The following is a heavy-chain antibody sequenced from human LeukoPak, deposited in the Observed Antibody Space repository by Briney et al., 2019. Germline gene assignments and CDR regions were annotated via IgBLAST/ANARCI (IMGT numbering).Heavy chain of an antibody. Sequence: PSETLSLTCTVSGGSISSSSYYWGWIRQPPGKGLEWIGSIYYSGSTYYNPSLKSRVTISVDTSKNQFSLKLSSVTAADTAVYYCARIVWGRYYDSSGYYYRRGAFDIWGQGTMVTVSS. CDR1: GGSISSSSYY. J-gene: IGHJ3*02. CDR3: ARIVWGRYYDSSGYYYRRGAFDI. V-gene: IGHV4-39*07. CDR2: IYYSGST. D-gene: IGHD3-22*01.